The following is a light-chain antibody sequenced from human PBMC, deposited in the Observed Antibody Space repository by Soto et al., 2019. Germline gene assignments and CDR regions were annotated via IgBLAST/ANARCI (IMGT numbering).Light chain of an antibody. Sequence: QSALTQPASVSXSPGQSITISCXGTSSDVGGYNYVSWYQQHPGKAPKLMIYEVSNRPSGVSNRFSGSKSGNTASLTISGLQAEDEADYYCSSYTSSSTLVFGTGTKLTVL. CDR2: EVS. CDR1: SSDVGGYNY. CDR3: SSYTSSSTLV. V-gene: IGLV2-14*01. J-gene: IGLJ1*01.